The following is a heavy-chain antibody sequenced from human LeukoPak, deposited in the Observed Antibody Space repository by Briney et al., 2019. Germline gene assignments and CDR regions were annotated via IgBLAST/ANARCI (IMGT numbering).Heavy chain of an antibody. V-gene: IGHV3-30*02. D-gene: IGHD2-2*01. CDR1: GFTFSSYG. CDR2: IRYDGSNK. Sequence: GGSLRLSCAASGFTFSSYGMHWVRQAPGQGREWVAFIRYDGSNKYYADSVKGRFTISRDNSKNTQYLQMNSLRAEDTAVYYCAKMSPYQLLSDYWGQGTLVTVSS. CDR3: AKMSPYQLLSDY. J-gene: IGHJ4*02.